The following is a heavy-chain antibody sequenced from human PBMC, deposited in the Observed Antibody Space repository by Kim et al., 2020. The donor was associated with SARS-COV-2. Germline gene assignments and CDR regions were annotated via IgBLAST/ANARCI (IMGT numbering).Heavy chain of an antibody. CDR3: ARENITGTPDY. D-gene: IGHD1-20*01. CDR2: I. V-gene: IGHV3-48*03. J-gene: IGHJ4*02. Sequence: IYYAGAVKGRFTIARDNAKNSLYLKMNSLRAEDTAGYYCARENITGTPDYWGQGTLVTVSS.